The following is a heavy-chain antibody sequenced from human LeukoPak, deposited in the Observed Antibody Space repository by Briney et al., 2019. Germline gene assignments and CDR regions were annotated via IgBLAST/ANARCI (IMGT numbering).Heavy chain of an antibody. D-gene: IGHD6-13*01. J-gene: IGHJ4*02. CDR1: GASISDYY. CDR2: IYYSGSS. CDR3: ARAKAAAGIDYFDY. Sequence: PSETLSLTCTVPGASISDYYWNWLRQPPGQGLHWIGYIYYSGSSNYTPSLKSRVTISVATSKNQFSLKLSSVTAADTAVYYCARAKAAAGIDYFDYWGQGTLVTVSS. V-gene: IGHV4-59*13.